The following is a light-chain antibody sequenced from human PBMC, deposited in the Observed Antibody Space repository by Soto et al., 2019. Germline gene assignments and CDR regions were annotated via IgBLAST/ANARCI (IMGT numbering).Light chain of an antibody. CDR1: SSDVGDDDY. Sequence: QSALTQPASVSGSPGQSITISCIGTSSDVGDDDYVSWYQQHPGKAPKLMIHDVSKRPSGVSNRFSGSKSGNTASLTISGLQAEDEADYYCSSHTTTTLVVFGGGTKLTVL. CDR2: DVS. CDR3: SSHTTTTLVV. V-gene: IGLV2-14*03. J-gene: IGLJ2*01.